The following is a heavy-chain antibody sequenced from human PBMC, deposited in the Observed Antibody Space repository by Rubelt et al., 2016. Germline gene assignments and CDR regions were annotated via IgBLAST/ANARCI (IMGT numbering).Heavy chain of an antibody. CDR1: GGSISGSSYY. J-gene: IGHJ4*02. CDR2: VYYSGST. V-gene: IGHV4-39*01. CDR3: ASEWELLG. Sequence: QLQLQESGPGLVKPSETLSLTCTVSGGSISGSSYYWGWICQPPGKGLEWIGNVYYSGSTYYNPSLKSRVTISVDTSKNQVSPKLSAGTAADTAVYYCASEWELLGWGQGTLVTVSS. D-gene: IGHD1-26*01.